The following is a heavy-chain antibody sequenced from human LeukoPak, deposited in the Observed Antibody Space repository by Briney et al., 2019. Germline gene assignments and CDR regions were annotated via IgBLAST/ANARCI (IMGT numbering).Heavy chain of an antibody. Sequence: GGSLRLSCAASGFTFSSYAMSWVRQAPGKGLEWVSAISGSGGSTYYADSVKGRYTISRDNSKNTLYLQMNSLRSEDTAVYYCAHSPFSCSIGWHDYWGQGTLVTVSS. J-gene: IGHJ4*02. CDR1: GFTFSSYA. CDR2: ISGSGGST. CDR3: AHSPFSCSIGWHDY. D-gene: IGHD6-19*01. V-gene: IGHV3-23*01.